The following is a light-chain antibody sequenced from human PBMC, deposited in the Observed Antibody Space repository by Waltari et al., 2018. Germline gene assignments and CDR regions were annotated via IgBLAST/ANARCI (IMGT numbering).Light chain of an antibody. J-gene: IGLJ3*02. V-gene: IGLV1-40*01. CDR1: RSNIGAGSA. Sequence: QSVLAQPPSVSGAPGQRVTISCRGSRSNIGAGSAVHWYQHLPGTAPKLLIYGNSNRPSGVPDRFFGSKSGTSASLAITGLQAEDEADYYCQSYDSSLSGSVFGGGTKLTVL. CDR3: QSYDSSLSGSV. CDR2: GNS.